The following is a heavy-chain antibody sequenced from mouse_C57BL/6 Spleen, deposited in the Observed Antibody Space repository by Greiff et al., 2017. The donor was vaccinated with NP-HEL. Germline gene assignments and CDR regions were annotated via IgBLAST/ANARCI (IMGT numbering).Heavy chain of an antibody. Sequence: QVQLKQSGAELVRPGASVKLSCKASGYTFTDYYINWVKQRPGPGLEWIARIYPGSGTTYYNEKFKGKATLTAEKTSSTAYMQLSSLTSEDSAVYFCARWGDYDAFAYWGQGTLVTVSA. CDR1: GYTFTDYY. CDR3: ARWGDYDAFAY. CDR2: IYPGSGTT. J-gene: IGHJ3*01. D-gene: IGHD2-4*01. V-gene: IGHV1-76*01.